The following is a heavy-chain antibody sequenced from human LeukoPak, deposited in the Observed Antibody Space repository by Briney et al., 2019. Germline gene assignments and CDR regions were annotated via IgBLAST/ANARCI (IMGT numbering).Heavy chain of an antibody. V-gene: IGHV1-18*01. CDR3: ARDSVVGVIGGWLDAFDI. CDR2: ISAYNGNT. Sequence: ASVKVSCKASGYTFTSYGISWVRQAPGQGLEWMGWISAYNGNTNYAQKLQGRVTMTTDTSTSTAYMKLRSLRSDDTAVYYCARDSVVGVIGGWLDAFDIWGQGRMVTVSS. D-gene: IGHD2-15*01. CDR1: GYTFTSYG. J-gene: IGHJ3*02.